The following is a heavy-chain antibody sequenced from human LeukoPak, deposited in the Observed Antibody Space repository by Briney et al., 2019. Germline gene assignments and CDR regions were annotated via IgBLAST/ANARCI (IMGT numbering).Heavy chain of an antibody. V-gene: IGHV3-21*01. CDR1: GFTFSTYT. J-gene: IGHJ4*02. CDR2: IIGSSEYM. D-gene: IGHD6-13*01. Sequence: GGSLRLSCAASGFTFSTYTMSWVRQAPGRGLEWVSSIIGSSEYMYYADSLKGRFTISRDNAKNSLFLQMNSLRAEDTALYYCARVRISYSGSWSSLGYWGQGTLVTVSS. CDR3: ARVRISYSGSWSSLGY.